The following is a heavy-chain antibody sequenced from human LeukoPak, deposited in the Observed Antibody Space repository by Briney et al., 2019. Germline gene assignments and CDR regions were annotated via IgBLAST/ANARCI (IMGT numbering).Heavy chain of an antibody. D-gene: IGHD5-12*01. CDR2: ISGSGGTT. CDR1: GFTFSSYA. CDR3: AKDREGLSSGYDLEYFDY. V-gene: IGHV3-23*01. J-gene: IGHJ4*02. Sequence: GGSLRLSCAASGFTFSSYAMNWVRQAPGKGLEWVSAISGSGGTTYYADSVKGRFTISRDNSKNTLFLQMNSLRAEDKAIYYCAKDREGLSSGYDLEYFDYWGQGTLVTVSS.